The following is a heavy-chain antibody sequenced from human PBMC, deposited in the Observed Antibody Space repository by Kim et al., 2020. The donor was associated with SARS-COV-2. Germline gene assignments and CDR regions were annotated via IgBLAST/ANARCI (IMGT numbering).Heavy chain of an antibody. CDR2: ISSSSSTI. CDR3: ARGNDYYDSSGYYFLPPKNFDY. CDR1: GFTFSSYS. Sequence: GGSLRLSCAASGFTFSSYSMNWVRQAPGKGLEWVSYISSSSSTIYYADSVKGRFTISRDNAKNSLYLQMNSLRDEDTAVYYCARGNDYYDSSGYYFLPPKNFDYWGQGTLVTVSS. D-gene: IGHD3-22*01. V-gene: IGHV3-48*02. J-gene: IGHJ4*02.